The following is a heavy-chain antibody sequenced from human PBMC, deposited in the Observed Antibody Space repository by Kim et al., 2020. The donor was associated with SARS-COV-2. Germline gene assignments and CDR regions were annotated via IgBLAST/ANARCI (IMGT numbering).Heavy chain of an antibody. J-gene: IGHJ3*02. CDR2: INAGNGNT. V-gene: IGHV1-3*01. CDR3: ARDRGRGEYQRHAFDI. D-gene: IGHD2-2*01. CDR1: GYTFTSYA. Sequence: ASVKVSCKASGYTFTSYAMHWVRQAPGQRLEWMGWINAGNGNTKYSQKFQGRVTITRDTSASTAYMELSSLRSEDTAVYYCARDRGRGEYQRHAFDIWGQGTMVTVSS.